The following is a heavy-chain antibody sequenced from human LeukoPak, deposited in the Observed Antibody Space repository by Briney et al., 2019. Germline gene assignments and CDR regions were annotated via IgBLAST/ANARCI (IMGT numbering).Heavy chain of an antibody. CDR2: IQQDGNEK. D-gene: IGHD3-3*01. CDR3: ARARGDFWSGYYPIADFDY. V-gene: IGHV3-7*01. CDR1: GFTFSNYW. Sequence: GGSLRLSCAASGFTFSNYWMSWVRQSPGKGLEWVANIQQDGNEKYYVDSVKGRFTISRDNAKNSLYLQMNSLRAEDTAVYYCARARGDFWSGYYPIADFDYWGQGTLVTVSS. J-gene: IGHJ4*02.